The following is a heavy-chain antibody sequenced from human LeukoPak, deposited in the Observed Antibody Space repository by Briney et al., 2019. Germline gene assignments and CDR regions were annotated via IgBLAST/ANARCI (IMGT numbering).Heavy chain of an antibody. V-gene: IGHV3-48*01. CDR1: GFTFSSYS. J-gene: IGHJ6*02. CDR2: ISSSSSTI. Sequence: SGGSLRLSCAASGFTFSSYSMNWVRQAPGKGLEWVSYISSSSSTIYYADSVKGRFTISRDNAKNSLYLQMNSLRAEDTAEYYCARSRYTRGPIYYYYGMDVWGQGTTVTVSS. CDR3: ARSRYTRGPIYYYYGMDV. D-gene: IGHD2-2*02.